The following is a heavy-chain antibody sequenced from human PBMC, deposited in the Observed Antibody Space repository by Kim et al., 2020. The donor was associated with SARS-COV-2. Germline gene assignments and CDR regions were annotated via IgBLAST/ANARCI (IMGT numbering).Heavy chain of an antibody. CDR2: ISTSSGTI. CDR1: GFTFSTSH. D-gene: IGHD1-26*01. Sequence: GGSLRLSCAASGFTFSTSHMNWVRRAPGKGLEWVSYISTSSGTIYYADSVKGRFTVSRDNAKNSLYLQMNSLRAEDTAVYHCATGGVGYWGQGTLVTVSS. V-gene: IGHV3-48*01. J-gene: IGHJ4*02. CDR3: ATGGVGY.